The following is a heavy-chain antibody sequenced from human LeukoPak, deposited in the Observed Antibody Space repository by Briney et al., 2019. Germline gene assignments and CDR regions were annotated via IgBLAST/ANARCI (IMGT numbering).Heavy chain of an antibody. CDR1: GFTFSDYY. CDR3: AKSLAAAGYYFDY. Sequence: GGSLRLSCAASGFTFSDYYMNWIRQAPGKGLEWVSYISISSSNTNYADSVKGRFTISRDNAKNSLYLQMNSLRAEDTAVYYCAKSLAAAGYYFDYWGQGTLVTVSS. CDR2: ISISSSNT. V-gene: IGHV3-11*03. D-gene: IGHD6-13*01. J-gene: IGHJ4*02.